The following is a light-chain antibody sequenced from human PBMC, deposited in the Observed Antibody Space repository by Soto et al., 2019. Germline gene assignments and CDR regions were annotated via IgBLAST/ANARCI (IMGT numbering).Light chain of an antibody. V-gene: IGKV1-39*01. CDR1: QSISSY. CDR2: AAS. CDR3: QQSYSTLALT. J-gene: IGKJ4*01. Sequence: DIQMTQSPSSLSASVGDRVTITCRASQSISSYLNWYQQKPGKAPKLLIYAASSLQSGVPSRFSGSGSGTDFTLNISSLQPEDFVTYYCQQSYSTLALTFGGGTKVEIK.